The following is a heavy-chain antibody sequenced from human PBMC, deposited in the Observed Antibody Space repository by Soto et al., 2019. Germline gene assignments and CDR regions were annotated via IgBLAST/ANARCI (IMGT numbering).Heavy chain of an antibody. V-gene: IGHV3-30-3*01. J-gene: IGHJ4*02. Sequence: HPGGSLRLSCAASGFTFSSYAMHWVRQAPGKGLEWVAVISYDGSNKYYADSVKGRFTISRDNSKNTLYLQMNSLRAEDTAVYYCAREAPKHDYGDSIDYWGQGTLVTVSS. CDR2: ISYDGSNK. CDR1: GFTFSSYA. CDR3: AREAPKHDYGDSIDY. D-gene: IGHD4-17*01.